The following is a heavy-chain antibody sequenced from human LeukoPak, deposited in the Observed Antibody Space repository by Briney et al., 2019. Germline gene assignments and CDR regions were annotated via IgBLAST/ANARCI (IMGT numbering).Heavy chain of an antibody. Sequence: SQTLSLTCAISGDSVSSNSAAWNWIRQSPSRGLEWLGRTYYKSKWSNDYGVSVKSRITINADTSKNQFSLKLSSVTAADTAVYYCARVRQKATDFDYWGQGTLVTVSS. CDR2: TYYKSKWSN. J-gene: IGHJ4*02. CDR3: ARVRQKATDFDY. D-gene: IGHD1-26*01. CDR1: GDSVSSNSAA. V-gene: IGHV6-1*01.